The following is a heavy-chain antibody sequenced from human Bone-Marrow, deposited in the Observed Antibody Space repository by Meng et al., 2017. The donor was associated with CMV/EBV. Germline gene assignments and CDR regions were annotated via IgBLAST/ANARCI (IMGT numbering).Heavy chain of an antibody. D-gene: IGHD3-10*01. CDR3: ARFLRGAN. V-gene: IGHV4-34*01. Sequence: SETLSLTCTVSGGSISSYYWSWIRQPPGKGLEWIGEINHSGSTNYNPSLKSRVTISVDTSKNQSSLKLSSVTAADTAVYYCARFLRGANWGQGTLVTVSS. CDR1: GGSISSYY. J-gene: IGHJ4*02. CDR2: INHSGST.